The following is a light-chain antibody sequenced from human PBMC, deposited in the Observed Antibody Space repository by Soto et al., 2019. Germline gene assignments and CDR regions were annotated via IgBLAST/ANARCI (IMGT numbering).Light chain of an antibody. J-gene: IGKJ1*01. CDR3: KQYADWPKT. CDR1: QGVGSN. CDR2: AAS. V-gene: IGKV3-15*01. Sequence: EIGMTQSPATLSVSPGERATLSCRASQGVGSNLAWYQQKSGQAPSLLIYAASTRAAGVPARFSGSGSGTEFTLTISSLQSEDFAVYFCKQYADWPKTVGQGTKVDI.